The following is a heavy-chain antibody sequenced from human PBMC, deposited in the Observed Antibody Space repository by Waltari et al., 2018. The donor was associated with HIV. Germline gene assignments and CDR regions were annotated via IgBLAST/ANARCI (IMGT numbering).Heavy chain of an antibody. CDR1: GFTFRSSS. CDR2: ISSSSIYI. CDR3: SRCLAEGVHAFDI. J-gene: IGHJ3*02. Sequence: EVQLVESGGGLVKPGGSLRLSCPVSGFTFRSSSMNCVLQAPGKGREWVSSISSSSIYIYYADTVKGRFTISRDNAKNSLYLQMNSLRAEDTAVYYCSRCLAEGVHAFDIWGQGTMVTVSS. D-gene: IGHD3-10*01. V-gene: IGHV3-21*01.